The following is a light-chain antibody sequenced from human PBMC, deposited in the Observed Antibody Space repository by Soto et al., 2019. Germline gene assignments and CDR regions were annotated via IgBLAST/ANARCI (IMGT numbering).Light chain of an antibody. CDR1: QDISRY. CDR3: QHYNSYPWT. Sequence: AIRMTQSQSSFSASTGDRVTIACRASQDISRYLAWYQQKPGQAPKLLIYGASTLQSGVPSRFSGGGSGTDFTLTISCLQSEDFATYFCQHYNSYPWTFGQGTKVEIK. CDR2: GAS. J-gene: IGKJ1*01. V-gene: IGKV1-8*01.